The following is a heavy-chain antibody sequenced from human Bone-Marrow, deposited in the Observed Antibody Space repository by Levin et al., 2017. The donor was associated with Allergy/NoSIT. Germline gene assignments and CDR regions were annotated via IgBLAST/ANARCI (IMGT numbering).Heavy chain of an antibody. J-gene: IGHJ4*02. Sequence: PRASVKVSCKASGYTFTSYGISWVRQAPGQGLEWMGWISAYNGNTNYAQKLQGRVTMTTDTSTSTAYMELRSLRSDDTAVYYCARGAVCTGGVCYVDYWGQGTLVTVSS. V-gene: IGHV1-18*01. CDR3: ARGAVCTGGVCYVDY. CDR2: ISAYNGNT. CDR1: GYTFTSYG. D-gene: IGHD2-8*02.